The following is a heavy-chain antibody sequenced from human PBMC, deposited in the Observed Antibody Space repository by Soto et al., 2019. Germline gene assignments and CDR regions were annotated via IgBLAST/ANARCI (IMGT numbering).Heavy chain of an antibody. D-gene: IGHD6-6*01. CDR3: AKAGAARNYFDY. CDR2: ISGSGGST. CDR1: GFTFSSYA. Sequence: PGGSLRLSCASSGFTFSSYAMSWVRQAPGKGLEWVSAISGSGGSTYYADSVKGRFTISRDNSKNTLYLQMNSLRAEDTAVYYCAKAGAARNYFDYWGQGTLVTVSS. V-gene: IGHV3-23*01. J-gene: IGHJ4*02.